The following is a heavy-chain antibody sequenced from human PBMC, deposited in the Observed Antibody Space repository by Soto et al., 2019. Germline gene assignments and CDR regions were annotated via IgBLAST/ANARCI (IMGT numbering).Heavy chain of an antibody. V-gene: IGHV4-59*01. CDR1: GGSISSYY. D-gene: IGHD2-21*02. J-gene: IGHJ5*02. Sequence: SETLSLTCTVSGGSISSYYWSWIRQPPGKGLEWIGYIYYSGSTNYNPSLKSRVTISVDTSKNQFSLKLSSVTAADTAVYYCAKSVVTATSNWFDAWGQGTLVTVSS. CDR3: AKSVVTATSNWFDA. CDR2: IYYSGST.